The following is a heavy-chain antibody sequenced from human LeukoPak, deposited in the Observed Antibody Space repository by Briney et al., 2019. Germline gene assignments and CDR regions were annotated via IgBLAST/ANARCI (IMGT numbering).Heavy chain of an antibody. CDR3: AKGRREAAGDNHFDH. CDR1: GFTFSSYA. V-gene: IGHV3-23*01. J-gene: IGHJ4*02. D-gene: IGHD6-13*01. Sequence: GGSLRLSCAASGFTFSSYAMSWVRQAPGKGLEWVSAVSGSGGSTYYADSVKGRFTISRDNSRNTLYLQMNSLRAEDTAVYYCAKGRREAAGDNHFDHWGQGTLVTVSS. CDR2: VSGSGGST.